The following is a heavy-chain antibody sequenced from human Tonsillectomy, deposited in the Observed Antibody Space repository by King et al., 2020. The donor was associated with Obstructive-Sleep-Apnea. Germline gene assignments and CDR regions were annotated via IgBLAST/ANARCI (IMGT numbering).Heavy chain of an antibody. D-gene: IGHD6-13*01. V-gene: IGHV3-30*04. CDR1: GFTFSSYA. J-gene: IGHJ1*01. CDR3: AGDSSSWYVSGGLH. Sequence: VQLVESGGGVVQPGRSLRLSCAASGFTFSSYAMHWVRQAPGKGLEWVAVISYDGSNKYYADSVKGRFTISRENSKNTLYLQMNSLGAEDTAVYYCAGDSSSWYVSGGLHWGQGTLVTVSS. CDR2: ISYDGSNK.